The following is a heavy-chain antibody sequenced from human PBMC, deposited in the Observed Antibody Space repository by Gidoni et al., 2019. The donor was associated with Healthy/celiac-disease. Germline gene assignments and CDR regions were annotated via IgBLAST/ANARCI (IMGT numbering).Heavy chain of an antibody. J-gene: IGHJ5*02. CDR2: SNPNSGGT. CDR1: GYTFTGSY. CDR3: ARDFDYSNYVRWFDP. Sequence: QVQLVQSGAEVQKPGASVKVSCTASGYTFTGSYMHWVRQAPGQGLEWMGWSNPNSGGTNYAQKFQGRVTMTRDTSISTAYMELSRLRSDDTAVYYCARDFDYSNYVRWFDPWGQGTLVTVSS. V-gene: IGHV1-2*02. D-gene: IGHD4-4*01.